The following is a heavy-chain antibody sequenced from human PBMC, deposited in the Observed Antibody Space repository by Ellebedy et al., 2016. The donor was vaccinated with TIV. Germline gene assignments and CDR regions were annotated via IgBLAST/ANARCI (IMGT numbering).Heavy chain of an antibody. CDR3: ARDSRSDWGNFDL. D-gene: IGHD6-19*01. V-gene: IGHV1-18*04. Sequence: ASVKVSCKASGYTFTKYGISWVRQAPGQGLEWMGWISGYNGDTNYAQKFQGRVTMTTDTFTNTAYMELRSLRSDDTAVYYCARDSRSDWGNFDLWGRGTLVTVSS. J-gene: IGHJ2*01. CDR2: ISGYNGDT. CDR1: GYTFTKYG.